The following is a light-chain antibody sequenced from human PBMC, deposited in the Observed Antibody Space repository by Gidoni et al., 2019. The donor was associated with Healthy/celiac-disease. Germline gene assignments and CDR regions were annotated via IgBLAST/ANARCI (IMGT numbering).Light chain of an antibody. J-gene: IGKJ2*01. Sequence: INCKSSQSVLYSSNNKNYLAWYQQKPGQPPKLLIYWASTRESGVPDRFSGSGSGTAFTLTISSLQAEDVAVYYCQQYYSTPYTFGQGTKLEIK. CDR2: WAS. CDR1: QSVLYSSNNKNY. V-gene: IGKV4-1*01. CDR3: QQYYSTPYT.